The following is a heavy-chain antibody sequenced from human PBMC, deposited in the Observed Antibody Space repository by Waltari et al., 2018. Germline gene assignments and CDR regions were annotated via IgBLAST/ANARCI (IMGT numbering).Heavy chain of an antibody. CDR2: IHNSGST. CDR1: GASISSGHYY. V-gene: IGHV4-30-4*01. J-gene: IGHJ4*02. CDR3: ARGRPSVVISYHFDR. D-gene: IGHD2-21*01. Sequence: QVQLQESGPGLVKPSQTLSLTCNVSGASISSGHYYWSSIRQSPGKGLEWIGSIHNSGSTYYDSSLKSRVTISVDTSKNQFSLKLNSVTAADTATYYCARGRPSVVISYHFDRWGQGTLVTVSS.